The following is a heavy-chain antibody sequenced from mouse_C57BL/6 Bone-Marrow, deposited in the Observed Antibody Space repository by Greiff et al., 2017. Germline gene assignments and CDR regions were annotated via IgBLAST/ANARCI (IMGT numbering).Heavy chain of an antibody. CDR2: IHPSDSDT. D-gene: IGHD2-5*01. Sequence: VQLQQPGAELVKPGASVKVSCKASGYTFTSYWMHWVKQRPGQGLEWIGRIHPSDSDTNYNQKFKGKATLTVDTSSSTAYMQLSSLTSEDSAVYYCARPYYSNYWYFDVWGTGTTVTVSS. J-gene: IGHJ1*03. CDR1: GYTFTSYW. CDR3: ARPYYSNYWYFDV. V-gene: IGHV1-74*01.